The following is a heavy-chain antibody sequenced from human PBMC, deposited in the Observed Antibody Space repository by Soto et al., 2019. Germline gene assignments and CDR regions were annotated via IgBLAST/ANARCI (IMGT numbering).Heavy chain of an antibody. CDR2: ISSDGATK. D-gene: IGHD6-13*01. J-gene: IGHJ5*02. V-gene: IGHV3-30*14. CDR3: ARSSVHIAAAGRLDL. Sequence: GGSLRLSCAASGFAFRSHAMQWVRQAPGKGLEWVAVISSDGATKYVADSLKGRFTISRDNFESTMSLQMNNLRPEDTALYYCARSSVHIAAAGRLDLWGPVTLVTVSS. CDR1: GFAFRSHA.